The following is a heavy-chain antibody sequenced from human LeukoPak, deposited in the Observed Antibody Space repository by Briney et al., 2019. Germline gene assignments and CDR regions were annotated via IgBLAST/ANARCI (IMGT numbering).Heavy chain of an antibody. Sequence: GASVTVSCKASGYTFTSYYMHWVRQAPGQGLDWMGIINPSGGSTSYAQKFQGRVTMTRDTSTSTVYMELSSLRSEDTAVYYCARGGRGSSWYGTGYYFDYWGQGTLVTVSS. V-gene: IGHV1-46*01. CDR1: GYTFTSYY. CDR2: INPSGGST. J-gene: IGHJ4*02. D-gene: IGHD6-13*01. CDR3: ARGGRGSSWYGTGYYFDY.